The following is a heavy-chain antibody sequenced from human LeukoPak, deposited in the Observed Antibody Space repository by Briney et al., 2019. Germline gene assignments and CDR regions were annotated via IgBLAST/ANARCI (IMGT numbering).Heavy chain of an antibody. Sequence: SETLSLTCTVSGGSISSYYWSWIRQPPGKGLEWIGYIYTSGSTNYNPSLKSRVTISVDTSKNQFSLKLSSVTAADTAVYYCASSLTTRQYYYDSRGYPQNDAFDIWGQGTMVTVSS. CDR2: IYTSGST. D-gene: IGHD3-22*01. CDR3: ASSLTTRQYYYDSRGYPQNDAFDI. J-gene: IGHJ3*02. V-gene: IGHV4-4*09. CDR1: GGSISSYY.